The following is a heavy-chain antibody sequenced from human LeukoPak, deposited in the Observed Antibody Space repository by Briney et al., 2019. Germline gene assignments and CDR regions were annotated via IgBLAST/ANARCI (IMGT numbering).Heavy chain of an antibody. Sequence: RASVKVSCKASGYTFTSYGISWVRQAPGQGLEWMGWISAYNGNTNYAQKLQGRVTMTTDTSTSTAYMELRSLRSEDTAVYYCAVAYCGGDCIYYFDYWGQGTQVTVSS. J-gene: IGHJ4*02. D-gene: IGHD2-21*02. V-gene: IGHV1-18*01. CDR2: ISAYNGNT. CDR1: GYTFTSYG. CDR3: AVAYCGGDCIYYFDY.